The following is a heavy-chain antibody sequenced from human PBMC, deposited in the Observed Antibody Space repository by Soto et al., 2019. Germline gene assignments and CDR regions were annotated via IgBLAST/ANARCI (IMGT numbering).Heavy chain of an antibody. CDR3: ARDRTGIKRYFDYIDY. D-gene: IGHD3-9*01. CDR2: INPNSGGT. Sequence: GASVKVSCKASGGTFSSYAISWVRQAPGQGLEWMGWINPNSGGTNYAQKFQGRVTMTRDTSISTAYMELSRLRSDEKAVYYCARDRTGIKRYFDYIDYWGQGTLVTVSS. J-gene: IGHJ4*02. V-gene: IGHV1-2*02. CDR1: GGTFSSYA.